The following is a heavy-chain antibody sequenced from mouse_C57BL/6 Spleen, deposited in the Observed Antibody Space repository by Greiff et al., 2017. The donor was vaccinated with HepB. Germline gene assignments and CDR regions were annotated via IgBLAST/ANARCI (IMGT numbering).Heavy chain of an antibody. V-gene: IGHV1-85*01. CDR2: IYPRDGST. CDR1: GYTFTSYD. CDR3: APAHYYGSSYRYFDV. D-gene: IGHD1-1*01. J-gene: IGHJ1*03. Sequence: QVQLKQSGPELVKPGASVKLSCKASGYTFTSYDINWVKQRPGQGLEWIGWIYPRDGSTKYNEKFKGKATLTVETSSSTAYMELHSLTSEDSAVYFCAPAHYYGSSYRYFDVWGTGTTVTVSS.